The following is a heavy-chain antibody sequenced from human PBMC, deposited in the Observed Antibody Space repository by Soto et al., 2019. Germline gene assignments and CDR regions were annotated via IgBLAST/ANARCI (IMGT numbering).Heavy chain of an antibody. V-gene: IGHV3-30-3*01. CDR3: AREGSSWYWFDY. CDR1: GFTFSSYA. D-gene: IGHD6-13*01. J-gene: IGHJ4*02. CDR2: ISYDGSNK. Sequence: GGSLRLSCAASGFTFSSYAMHWVRQAPGKGLERVAVISYDGSNKYYADSVKGRFTISRDNSKNTLYLQMNSLRAEDTAVYYCAREGSSWYWFDYWGKGTLVTVSS.